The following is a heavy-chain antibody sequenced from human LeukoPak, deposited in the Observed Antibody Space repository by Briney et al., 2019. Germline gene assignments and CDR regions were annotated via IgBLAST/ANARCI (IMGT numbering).Heavy chain of an antibody. J-gene: IGHJ6*04. CDR2: ISGSGGST. Sequence: AGGSLRLSCAASGFTFSSHGMSWVRQAPGKGLEWVSAISGSGGSTYYADSVKGRFTISRDNAKNSLYLQMNSLRAEDTAVYYCAELGITMIGGVWGKGTTVTISS. CDR1: GFTFSSHG. CDR3: AELGITMIGGV. V-gene: IGHV3-23*01. D-gene: IGHD3-10*02.